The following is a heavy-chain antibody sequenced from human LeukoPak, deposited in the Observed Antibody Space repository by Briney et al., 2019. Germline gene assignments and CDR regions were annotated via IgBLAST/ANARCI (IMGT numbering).Heavy chain of an antibody. CDR2: ISGSGGST. CDR3: AKAGSGSYQSLVDY. V-gene: IGHV3-23*01. J-gene: IGHJ4*02. D-gene: IGHD1-26*01. Sequence: GGSLRLSCAASGFTFSSYAMSWVRQAPGKGLEWVSAISGSGGSTYYADSVKGRFTISRDNSKNTLYLQMNSLRAEDTAAYYCAKAGSGSYQSLVDYWGQGTLVTVSS. CDR1: GFTFSSYA.